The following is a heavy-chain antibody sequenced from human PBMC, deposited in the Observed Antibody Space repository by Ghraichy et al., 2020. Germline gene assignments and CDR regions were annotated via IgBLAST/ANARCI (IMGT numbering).Heavy chain of an antibody. Sequence: GGSLRLSCAASGFSFSNNEFNWVRQAPGKGLEWVSYISSSGGTIFYADSVKGRFTISRDSAKSSLYLQMNSLRAEDTALYYCAREDIPADGPFDYWGQGALVTVSS. CDR1: GFSFSNNE. V-gene: IGHV3-48*03. D-gene: IGHD6-13*01. J-gene: IGHJ4*02. CDR2: ISSSGGTI. CDR3: AREDIPADGPFDY.